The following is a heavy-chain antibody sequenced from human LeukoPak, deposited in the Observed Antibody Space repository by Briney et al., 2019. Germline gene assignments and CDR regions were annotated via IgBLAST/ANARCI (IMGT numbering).Heavy chain of an antibody. CDR3: ARGDSAVGLNY. Sequence: SETLSLTCAVYGGSFRGYYWTWIRQPPGKGLKWIGEINHRGSTNYNPSLKSRVTISVDTSKNQFSLKLSSVTAADTAVYFCARGDSAVGLNYWGQGTLVTVSS. CDR1: GGSFRGYY. D-gene: IGHD1-26*01. CDR2: INHRGST. J-gene: IGHJ4*02. V-gene: IGHV4-34*01.